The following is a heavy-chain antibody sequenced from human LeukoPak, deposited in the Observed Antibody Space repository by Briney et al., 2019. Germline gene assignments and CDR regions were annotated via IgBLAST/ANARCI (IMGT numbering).Heavy chain of an antibody. CDR3: ASDREYYYGSGSFDY. CDR1: GFTFSGYG. D-gene: IGHD3-10*01. J-gene: IGHJ4*02. V-gene: IGHV3-33*01. CDR2: IWSDGSNK. Sequence: GGSLRLSCTTAGFTFSGYGMHWVRQAPGKGLEWVAVIWSDGSNKYYVDSVKGRFTISRDNAKNSLYLQMNSLRAEDTAVYYCASDREYYYGSGSFDYWGQGTLVTVSS.